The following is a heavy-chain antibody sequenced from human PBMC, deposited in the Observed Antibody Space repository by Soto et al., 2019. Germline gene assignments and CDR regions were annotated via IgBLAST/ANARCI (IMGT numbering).Heavy chain of an antibody. J-gene: IGHJ1*01. CDR1: GFTFSIYD. Sequence: EVQLLESGGGLVQPGGSLRLSCAASGFTFSIYDMSWVRQAPGKGLEWVSAISGRGGSTYYADSVKGRFTISRDNSTNTLYLQMTSLKAEYTAVYYCAKLPRIAVAGDYFQHWGQGTLVTVSS. CDR2: ISGRGGST. D-gene: IGHD6-19*01. V-gene: IGHV3-23*01. CDR3: AKLPRIAVAGDYFQH.